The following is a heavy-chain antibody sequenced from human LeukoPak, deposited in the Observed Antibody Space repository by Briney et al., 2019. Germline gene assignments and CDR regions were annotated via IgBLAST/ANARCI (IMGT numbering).Heavy chain of an antibody. CDR3: ARELRFFDY. J-gene: IGHJ4*02. V-gene: IGHV3-21*01. Sequence: GGSLRLSCAASGFTFSSYSMSWVRQAPGKGLEWVSFISSSSSSIYYADSVKGRFTVSRDNAKSSLYLQMNSLRAEDTAVYYCARELRFFDYWGQGTLVTVSS. CDR1: GFTFSSYS. CDR2: ISSSSSSI. D-gene: IGHD3-3*01.